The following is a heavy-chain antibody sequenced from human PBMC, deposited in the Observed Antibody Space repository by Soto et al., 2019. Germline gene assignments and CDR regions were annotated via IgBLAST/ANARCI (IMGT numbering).Heavy chain of an antibody. CDR3: ARGSSIAGLYYGMDV. CDR2: NYYSGIT. Sequence: PSETLSLTCAVSGGSISSGGYYWTWIRQHPGKCLEWIGYNYYSGITYYNPSLKSRVTISLDTSKNQFSLKLSSVTAADTAVYYCARGSSIAGLYYGMDVWGQGTTVTVSS. CDR1: GGSISSGGYY. D-gene: IGHD6-6*01. V-gene: IGHV4-31*11. J-gene: IGHJ6*02.